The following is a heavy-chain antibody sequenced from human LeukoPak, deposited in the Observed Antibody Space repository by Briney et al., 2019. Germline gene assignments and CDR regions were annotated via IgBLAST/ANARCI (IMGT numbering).Heavy chain of an antibody. CDR3: ARAHNWKYGSFDF. CDR2: ISSSSSCR. J-gene: IGHJ4*02. V-gene: IGHV3-21*01. Sequence: GGSLRLSCAASGFTFSSYSMNWVRQAPGKGLEWGSCISSSSSCRYYADSLKGRFTISRDNAKNSLYLQMNSLRAEDTAVYYCARAHNWKYGSFDFWGQGTLVTVSS. CDR1: GFTFSSYS. D-gene: IGHD1-7*01.